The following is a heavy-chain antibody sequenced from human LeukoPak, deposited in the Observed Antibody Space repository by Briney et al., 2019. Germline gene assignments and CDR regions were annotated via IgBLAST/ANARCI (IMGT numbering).Heavy chain of an antibody. D-gene: IGHD3-16*01. CDR3: ARGGGLDV. J-gene: IGHJ6*02. V-gene: IGHV3-23*01. Sequence: GGSLRLSCVASGFTFIEYAMNWVRQAPGKGLEWVSVISGSGDSTYYADSVKGRFTISRDNAKNSLYLQMSNLRAEDTAVYFCARGGGLDVWGQGATVTVSS. CDR1: GFTFIEYA. CDR2: ISGSGDST.